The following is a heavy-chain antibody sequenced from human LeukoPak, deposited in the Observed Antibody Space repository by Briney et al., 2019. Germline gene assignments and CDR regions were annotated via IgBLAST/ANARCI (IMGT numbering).Heavy chain of an antibody. Sequence: GGSLRLSCAASGFTFINYWMHWVRQAPGKGLVWVSRIKTDGSSTSYADSVKGRFTITRDNAKNTLYLQMNSLRAEDTAVYYCARAQYGDAFDIWGQGTMVTVSS. V-gene: IGHV3-74*01. D-gene: IGHD4-17*01. CDR1: GFTFINYW. CDR2: IKTDGSST. CDR3: ARAQYGDAFDI. J-gene: IGHJ3*02.